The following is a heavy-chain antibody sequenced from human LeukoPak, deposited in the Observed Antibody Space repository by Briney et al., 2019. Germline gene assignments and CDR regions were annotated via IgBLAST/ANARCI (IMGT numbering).Heavy chain of an antibody. CDR3: AKERYSYANGDFDY. D-gene: IGHD5-18*01. Sequence: GGSLRLSCAASTFTFSSFAMNWVRQAPGRGLEWLSYISSSGSNIYYADSVKGRFTISRDTSKNTLYLQMNSLRAEDTAVYYCAKERYSYANGDFDYWGQGTLVTVSS. V-gene: IGHV3-48*03. CDR2: ISSSGSNI. J-gene: IGHJ4*02. CDR1: TFTFSSFA.